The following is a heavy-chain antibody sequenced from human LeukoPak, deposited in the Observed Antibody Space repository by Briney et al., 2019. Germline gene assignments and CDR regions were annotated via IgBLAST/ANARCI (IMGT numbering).Heavy chain of an antibody. CDR1: GFSFSDAW. CDR2: IRSKADGGTP. Sequence: GGSLRLSCAASGFSFSDAWMNWVSQAPGKGLEWVGHIRSKADGGTPDYIAPVKGRFTISRDDSKDTLYLQMNSLNTEDTAMYYCTTRSPARYCSDGACYSSADYWGQGTLVTVSS. J-gene: IGHJ4*02. CDR3: TTRSPARYCSDGACYSSADY. D-gene: IGHD2-15*01. V-gene: IGHV3-15*07.